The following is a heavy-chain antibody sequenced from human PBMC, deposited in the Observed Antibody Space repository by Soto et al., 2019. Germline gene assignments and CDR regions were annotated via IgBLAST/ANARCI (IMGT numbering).Heavy chain of an antibody. CDR2: ISSSSSYI. V-gene: IGHV3-21*01. Sequence: EVQLVESGGGLVKPGGSLRLSCAASGFTFSSYSMNWVRQAPGKGLEWVSSISSSSSYIYYADSVKGRFTISRDNAKNSLYQQMNSLRAEDTAVYYCARDPPIVGATGYWGQGTLVTVSS. CDR3: ARDPPIVGATGY. J-gene: IGHJ4*02. CDR1: GFTFSSYS. D-gene: IGHD1-26*01.